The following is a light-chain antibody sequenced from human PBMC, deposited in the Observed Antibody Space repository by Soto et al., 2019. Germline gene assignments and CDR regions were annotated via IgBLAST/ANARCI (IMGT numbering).Light chain of an antibody. CDR3: QVWDSSSDPHVV. J-gene: IGLJ2*01. CDR2: DDS. Sequence: SYDLTQPPSVSVAPGQTARISCRGNNIGSKSVHWYQQKPGQAPVLVVYDDSDRPSGIPEGFSGFNSWNTATLTISRVEAGDEADYYCQVWDSSSDPHVVFGGGTKVTVL. V-gene: IGLV3-21*02. CDR1: NIGSKS.